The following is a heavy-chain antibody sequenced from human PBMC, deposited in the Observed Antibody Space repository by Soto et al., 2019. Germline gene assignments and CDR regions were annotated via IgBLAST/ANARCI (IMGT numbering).Heavy chain of an antibody. CDR2: AYYRSRWYN. D-gene: IGHD1-7*01. CDR1: GDSVSSNSAA. J-gene: IGHJ6*03. Sequence: SQTLSLTCAISGDSVSSNSAAWNWIRQSPSRGLEWLGRAYYRSRWYNDYAVSVRSRITVNPDTSKNQFSLHLNSVTPEDTAVYYFAGTSSLQWYYMDGWDKGTMVTVSS. CDR3: AGTSSLQWYYMDG. V-gene: IGHV6-1*01.